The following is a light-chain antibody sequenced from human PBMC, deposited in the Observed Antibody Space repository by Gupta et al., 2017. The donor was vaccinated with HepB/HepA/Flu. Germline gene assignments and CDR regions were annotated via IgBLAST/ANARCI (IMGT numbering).Light chain of an antibody. CDR1: SSDVGSYNR. CDR3: SSYTSNSTYV. CDR2: EVS. J-gene: IGLJ1*01. Sequence: QSALTQPPSVSGSPGQSVTISCTGTSSDVGSYNRVSWYQQPPGTAPKLMIYEVSNRPSGVPDRVSGSKSGNTASLTISGLQAEDEADYYCSSYTSNSTYVFGTGTKVTVL. V-gene: IGLV2-18*02.